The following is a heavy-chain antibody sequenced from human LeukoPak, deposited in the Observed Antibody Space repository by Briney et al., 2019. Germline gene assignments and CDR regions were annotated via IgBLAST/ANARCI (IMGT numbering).Heavy chain of an antibody. CDR1: GGSISSYY. CDR2: IYYSGST. CDR3: ARDGAALVWFDP. D-gene: IGHD6-6*01. Sequence: PSETLSLTCTVSGGSISSYYWSWIRQPPGKGLEWIGYIYYSGSTNYNPSLKSRVTMSVDTSKNQFSLKLSSVTAADTAVYYCARDGAALVWFDPWGQGTLVTVSS. V-gene: IGHV4-59*12. J-gene: IGHJ5*02.